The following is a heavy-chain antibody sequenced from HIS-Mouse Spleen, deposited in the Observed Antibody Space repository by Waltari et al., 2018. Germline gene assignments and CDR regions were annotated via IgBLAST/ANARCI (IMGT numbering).Heavy chain of an antibody. CDR2: IYYSGST. Sequence: QLQLQESGPGLVKPSETLSLPCTVSGCSISSSRHYCGWIRQPPGKGLEWIGSIYYSGSTYYNPSLKSRVTISVDTSKNQFSLKLSSVTAADTAVYYCAREIPYSSSWYDWYFDLWGRGTLVTVSS. V-gene: IGHV4-39*07. J-gene: IGHJ2*01. CDR1: GCSISSSRHY. D-gene: IGHD6-13*01. CDR3: AREIPYSSSWYDWYFDL.